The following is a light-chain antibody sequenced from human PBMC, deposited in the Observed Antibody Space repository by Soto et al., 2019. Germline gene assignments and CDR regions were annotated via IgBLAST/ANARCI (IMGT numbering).Light chain of an antibody. CDR1: QGISDY. CDR3: QKYNSAPRT. Sequence: DIQMTQSPSSLSASVGDRVTITCRASQGISDYLAWYQQKPGKVPKLLIYAASTLQSGVPSRFRGSGSGTDFTLTISSLLPEDVATYYCQKYNSAPRTFGQGTMVEIK. V-gene: IGKV1-27*01. J-gene: IGKJ1*01. CDR2: AAS.